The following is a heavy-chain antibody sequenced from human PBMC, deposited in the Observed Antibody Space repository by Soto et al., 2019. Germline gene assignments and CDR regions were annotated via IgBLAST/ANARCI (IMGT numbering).Heavy chain of an antibody. V-gene: IGHV4-34*01. Sequence: SETVSLTCAVYGGSFSCYYWSWIRQPPGKGLEWIGEINHSGSTNYNPSLKSRVTISVDTSKNQFSLKLSSVTAADTAVYYCARGRSWYSSSWYYFDYWGQGTLVTVSS. D-gene: IGHD6-13*01. J-gene: IGHJ4*02. CDR2: INHSGST. CDR3: ARGRSWYSSSWYYFDY. CDR1: GGSFSCYY.